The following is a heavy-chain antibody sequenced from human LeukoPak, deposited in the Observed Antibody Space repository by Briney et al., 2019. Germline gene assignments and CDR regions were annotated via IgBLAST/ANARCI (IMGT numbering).Heavy chain of an antibody. CDR2: IWYEGSNK. D-gene: IGHD3-9*01. Sequence: PGGCLRLSCAASGFTFNKYGMHWVRQAPGKGLEWIALIWYEGSNKLYADSVEGRFTISRDNSKNTLYLQMNSLRAEDTAVYYCSREYFDWSRNYYYGMDVWGQGTTVTVSS. CDR1: GFTFNKYG. J-gene: IGHJ6*02. V-gene: IGHV3-33*01. CDR3: SREYFDWSRNYYYGMDV.